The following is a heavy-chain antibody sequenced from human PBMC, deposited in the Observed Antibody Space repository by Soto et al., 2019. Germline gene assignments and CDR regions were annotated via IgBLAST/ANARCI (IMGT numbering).Heavy chain of an antibody. Sequence: GSLSLSCAASGSPFGSYAMSWVRQAPGKGLEWVSSITISGGTTYYADSVKGRFTISRDNSKNRLYLQMNSLRGEDTALYYCARDYGSGSSNPFGPWGQGTLVTVSS. D-gene: IGHD3-10*01. CDR3: ARDYGSGSSNPFGP. CDR2: ITISGGTT. V-gene: IGHV3-23*01. J-gene: IGHJ4*02. CDR1: GSPFGSYA.